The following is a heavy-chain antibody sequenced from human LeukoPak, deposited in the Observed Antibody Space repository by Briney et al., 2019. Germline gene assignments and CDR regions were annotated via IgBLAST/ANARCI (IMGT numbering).Heavy chain of an antibody. CDR1: GGSISSYY. J-gene: IGHJ4*02. CDR3: ARDHSSSSHFDY. D-gene: IGHD6-6*01. V-gene: IGHV4-59*01. Sequence: PSETLSLTCTVSGGSISSYYWSRIRQPPGKGLEWIGYIYYSGSTNYNPSLKSRVTISVDTSKNQFSLKLSSVTAADTAVYYCARDHSSSSHFDYWGQGTLVTVSS. CDR2: IYYSGST.